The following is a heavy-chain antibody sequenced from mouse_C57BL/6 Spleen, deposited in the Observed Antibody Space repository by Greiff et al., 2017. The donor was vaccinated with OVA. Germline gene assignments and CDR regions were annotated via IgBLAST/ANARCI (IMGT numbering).Heavy chain of an antibody. CDR3: ARDDYPLYYAMDY. CDR2: IDPANGNT. Sequence: EVKLQESVAELVRPGASVKLSCTASGFNIKNTYMHWVKQRPEQGLEWIGRIDPANGNTKYAPKFQGKATITADTSSNTAYLQLSSLTSEDTAIYYCARDDYPLYYAMDYWGQGTSVTVSS. CDR1: GFNIKNTY. D-gene: IGHD2-4*01. V-gene: IGHV14-3*01. J-gene: IGHJ4*01.